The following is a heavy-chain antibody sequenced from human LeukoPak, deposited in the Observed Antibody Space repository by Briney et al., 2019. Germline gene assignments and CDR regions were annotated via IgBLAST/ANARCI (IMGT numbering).Heavy chain of an antibody. CDR1: GDSINNYY. D-gene: IGHD2/OR15-2a*01. J-gene: IGHJ5*02. Sequence: PSETLSLTCTVSGDSINNYYWSWIRQPAGKGLEWIGRIYSTGTTNYNPSLKSRVTMSVDMSKNQFSVKLSSVTAADTAVYYCGKVRYGTFNWFDPWGQGTLVTVSS. CDR2: IYSTGTT. CDR3: GKVRYGTFNWFDP. V-gene: IGHV4-4*07.